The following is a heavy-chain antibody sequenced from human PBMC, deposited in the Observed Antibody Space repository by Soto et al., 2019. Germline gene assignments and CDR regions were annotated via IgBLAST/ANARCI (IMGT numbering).Heavy chain of an antibody. CDR2: INHSGST. CDR3: ARVGYYDSNKYYFDY. D-gene: IGHD3-22*01. J-gene: IGHJ4*02. CDR1: GGSFSGYY. Sequence: SETLSLTCAVYGGSFSGYYWSWIRQPPGKGLEWIGEINHSGSTNYNPSLKSRVTMSVDTSKNQFSLKLSSVTAADTAVYYCARVGYYDSNKYYFDYWGQGTLVTVSS. V-gene: IGHV4-34*01.